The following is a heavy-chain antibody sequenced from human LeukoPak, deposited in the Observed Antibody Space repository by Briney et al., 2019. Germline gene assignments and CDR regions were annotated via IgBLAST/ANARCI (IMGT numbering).Heavy chain of an antibody. D-gene: IGHD5-18*01. V-gene: IGHV4-34*01. CDR3: ASLRRYSYGSW. J-gene: IGHJ4*02. CDR2: TNYIGST. Sequence: PSETLSLTCAVYGGSLSGYSWNWIRQSPGKGLEWIGETNYIGSTNYNPSLKSRVTISVDTSKNQFSPKLSSVTAADTAVYCCASLRRYSYGSWWGQGTLVTVSS. CDR1: GGSLSGYS.